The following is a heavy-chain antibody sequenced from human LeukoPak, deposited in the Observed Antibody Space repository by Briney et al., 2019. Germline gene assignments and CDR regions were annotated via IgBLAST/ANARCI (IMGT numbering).Heavy chain of an antibody. CDR2: IYYSGST. J-gene: IGHJ5*02. CDR3: GGADSSGLPDL. CDR1: GGSISSYY. Sequence: SETLSLTCTVSGGSISSYYWSWIRQPSGKGLEWIGYIYYSGSTNYNPSLKSRVTISVDTSKNQFSLKLSSVTAADTAVYYCGGADSSGLPDLWGQGTLVTVSS. V-gene: IGHV4-59*12. D-gene: IGHD3-22*01.